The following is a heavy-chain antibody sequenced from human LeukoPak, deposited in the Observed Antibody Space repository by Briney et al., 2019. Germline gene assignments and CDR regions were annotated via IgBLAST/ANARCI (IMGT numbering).Heavy chain of an antibody. CDR2: IWYDGSNK. V-gene: IGHV3-33*01. CDR1: GFTFSSYG. D-gene: IGHD4-23*01. CDR3: ARSMTRGTTVVMADY. J-gene: IGHJ4*02. Sequence: GGSLRVSCAASGFTFSSYGMHWVRQAPGKGLEWVAVIWYDGSNKYYADSVKGRFTISRDNSKNTLYLQMNSLRAEDTAVYYCARSMTRGTTVVMADYWGQGTLVTVSS.